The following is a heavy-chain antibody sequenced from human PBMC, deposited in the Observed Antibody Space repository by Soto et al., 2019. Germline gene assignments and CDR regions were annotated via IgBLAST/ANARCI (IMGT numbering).Heavy chain of an antibody. CDR1: GFSLSTSGMC. J-gene: IGHJ4*02. CDR3: ARTPSGTYSLDY. V-gene: IGHV2-70*01. CDR2: INWDDDK. D-gene: IGHD1-26*01. Sequence: SGPTLVNPTQTLTLTCTFSGFSLSTSGMCVSWIRQPPGKALEWLALINWDDDKYYRKSLKTRLTISKDTSKNQVVLTMTNMDPVDTATSYCARTPSGTYSLDYWGQGTLVTVYS.